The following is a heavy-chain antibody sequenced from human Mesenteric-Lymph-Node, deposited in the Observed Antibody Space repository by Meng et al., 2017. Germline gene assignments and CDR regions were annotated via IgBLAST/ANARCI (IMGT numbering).Heavy chain of an antibody. D-gene: IGHD5-12*01. CDR3: VTWPHADY. J-gene: IGHJ4*02. V-gene: IGHV3-48*03. Sequence: SCAASGFTFSSFEMDWFRQAPGTGLEWVSHIHTSASLINYADSVKGRFTISRDNAKNSLYLQMNSLRADDTAVYYCVTWPHADYWGLGTLVTVSS. CDR2: IHTSASLI. CDR1: GFTFSSFE.